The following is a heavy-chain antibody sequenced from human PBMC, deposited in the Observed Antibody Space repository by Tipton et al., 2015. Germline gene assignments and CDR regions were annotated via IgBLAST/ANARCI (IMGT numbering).Heavy chain of an antibody. CDR3: ASGLGSSSPV. CDR2: INPSGGST. J-gene: IGHJ4*02. Sequence: QSGPEVKKPGASVKVSCKASGYTFTRYFMHWVRQAPGQGLEWMGIINPSGGSTSYAQKFQGRVTMTWDTSTSTVYMELSSLRSEDTAMYYCASGLGSSSPVWGQGTLVTVSS. V-gene: IGHV1-46*01. D-gene: IGHD6-13*01. CDR1: GYTFTRYF.